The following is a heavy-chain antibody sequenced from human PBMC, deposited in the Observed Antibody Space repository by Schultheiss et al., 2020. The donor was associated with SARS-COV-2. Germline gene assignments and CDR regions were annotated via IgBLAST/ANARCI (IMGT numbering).Heavy chain of an antibody. CDR1: GFTVSSNY. D-gene: IGHD3-10*01. CDR3: ARMVRGVLVYFDY. CDR2: IYSGGST. V-gene: IGHV3-53*01. J-gene: IGHJ4*02. Sequence: GGSLRLSCAASGFTVSSNYMSWVRQAPGKGLEWVSVIYSGGSTYYADSVKGRFTISRDNSKNTLYLQMNSLRAEDTAVYYCARMVRGVLVYFDYWGQGTLVTVSS.